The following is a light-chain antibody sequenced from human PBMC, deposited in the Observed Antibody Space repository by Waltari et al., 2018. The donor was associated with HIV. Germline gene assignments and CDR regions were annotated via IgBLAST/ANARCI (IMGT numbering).Light chain of an antibody. CDR2: NTN. V-gene: IGLV1-44*01. J-gene: IGLJ2*01. Sequence: QSGLTQPPSASGTIGQRVTIPCLGSRSNIGVNSVNWYQQLPGTAPRLLIYNTNQRPSGVPDRFSGSKSGTSAYLAISGLQAADEADYYCSAWDDNVNGLFGGGTKLTVL. CDR1: RSNIGVNS. CDR3: SAWDDNVNGL.